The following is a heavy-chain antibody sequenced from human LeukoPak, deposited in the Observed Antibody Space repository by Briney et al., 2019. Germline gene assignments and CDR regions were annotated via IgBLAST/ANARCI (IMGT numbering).Heavy chain of an antibody. Sequence: ASVKVSCKASGCTFTGYYMHWVRQAPGQGLEWMGWINPNSGGTNYAQKFQGRVTMTRDTSITTAYMELSRLRSDDTAVYYCARDRGVYYFDYWGQGTLVTVSS. CDR3: ARDRGVYYFDY. D-gene: IGHD2-8*01. CDR1: GCTFTGYY. V-gene: IGHV1-2*02. CDR2: INPNSGGT. J-gene: IGHJ4*02.